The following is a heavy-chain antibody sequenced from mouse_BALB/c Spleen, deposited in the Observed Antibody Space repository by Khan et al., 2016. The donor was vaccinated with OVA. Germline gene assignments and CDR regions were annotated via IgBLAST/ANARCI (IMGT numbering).Heavy chain of an antibody. CDR2: ISSVAYSI. CDR1: GFTFIDYG. Sequence: VELVESGGGLVQPGGSRKLSCAASGFTFIDYGMAWVRQTPGKGPEWIAFISSVAYSIYYADTVTGRFTISRENAKNTLYLEMSSLMSDDTAMYYFARGGFAYWGQGTLVTVSA. J-gene: IGHJ3*01. V-gene: IGHV5-15*02. CDR3: ARGGFAY.